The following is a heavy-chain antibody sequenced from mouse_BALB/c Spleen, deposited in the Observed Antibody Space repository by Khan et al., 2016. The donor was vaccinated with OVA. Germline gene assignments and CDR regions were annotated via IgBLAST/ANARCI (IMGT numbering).Heavy chain of an antibody. CDR1: GFTFSDYY. CDR3: VRGYDGNPFAY. Sequence: EVELVESGGGLVKPGGSLKLSCAASGFTFSDYYMYWVRQTPEKRLEWVATISDGGIYTYYPDSVKGRFPISRDAAKNNLYLQMSSLKSEDTARFYCVRGYDGNPFAYWGQGTLVTVSA. CDR2: ISDGGIYT. J-gene: IGHJ3*01. D-gene: IGHD2-1*01. V-gene: IGHV5-4*02.